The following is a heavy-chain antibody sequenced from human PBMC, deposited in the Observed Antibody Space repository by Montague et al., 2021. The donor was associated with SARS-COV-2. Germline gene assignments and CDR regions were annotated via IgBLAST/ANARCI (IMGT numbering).Heavy chain of an antibody. Sequence: QSGAEVKKSGDSLKTSCKGSGYNFTTNWIGWVRQMPGKGLEFMGSIFPDDSDVRYSPSFQGHVTISADKSITTAYLQWSSLKAPDTAIYYCARLRLALLAPPGPFDSWGQGTPVIVSS. J-gene: IGHJ4*02. V-gene: IGHV5-51*01. CDR3: ARLRLALLAPPGPFDS. CDR2: IFPDDSDV. D-gene: IGHD6-6*01. CDR1: GYNFTTNW.